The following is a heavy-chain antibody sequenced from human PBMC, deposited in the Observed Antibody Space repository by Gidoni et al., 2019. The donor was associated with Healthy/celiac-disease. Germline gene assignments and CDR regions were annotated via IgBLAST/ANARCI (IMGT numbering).Heavy chain of an antibody. CDR3: ARESYIGDFWSGNPQARWFDP. CDR1: GGSISSGDYY. Sequence: QVQLQESGPGLVKPSQTLSLTCTVPGGSISSGDYYWSWIRQPPGKGLEWIGYIYYSGSTYYNPSLKSRVTISVDTSKNQFSLKLSSVTAADTAVYYCARESYIGDFWSGNPQARWFDPWGQGTLVTVSS. D-gene: IGHD3-3*01. V-gene: IGHV4-30-4*01. J-gene: IGHJ5*02. CDR2: IYYSGST.